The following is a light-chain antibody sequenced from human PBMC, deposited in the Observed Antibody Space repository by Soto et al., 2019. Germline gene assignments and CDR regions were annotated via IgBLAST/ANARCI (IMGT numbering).Light chain of an antibody. CDR3: QQRPNWPLT. CDR1: QSISSH. V-gene: IGKV3-11*01. J-gene: IGKJ4*01. CDR2: DAS. Sequence: EIVLTQSPATLSLSPGERATLSCSASQSISSHLAWYQQKPGQAPRLLMYDASNRATGIPARFSGSGSGTDFTLTISSLEPEDFAVYYCQQRPNWPLTFGGGTKVEI.